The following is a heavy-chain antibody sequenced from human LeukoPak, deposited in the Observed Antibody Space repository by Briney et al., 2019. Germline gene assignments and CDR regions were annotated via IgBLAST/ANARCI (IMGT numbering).Heavy chain of an antibody. CDR3: ARDLVVPSGAYCGGDCSPLAYYGMDV. J-gene: IGHJ6*02. V-gene: IGHV4-59*01. CDR1: GGSISSYY. CDR2: IYYSGST. Sequence: SETLSLTCTVSGGSISSYYWSWLRQPPGKGLEWIGYIYYSGSTNYNPSLKSRVTISVDTSKNQFSLKLSSVTAADTAVYYCARDLVVPSGAYCGGDCSPLAYYGMDVWGQGTTVTVSS. D-gene: IGHD2-21*02.